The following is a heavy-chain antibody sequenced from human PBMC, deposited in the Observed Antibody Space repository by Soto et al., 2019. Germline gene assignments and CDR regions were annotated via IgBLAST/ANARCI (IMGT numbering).Heavy chain of an antibody. D-gene: IGHD6-13*01. CDR2: IYNSGST. CDR3: ARQASWFYFDY. CDR1: GDSISSYY. V-gene: IGHV4-59*08. J-gene: IGHJ4*02. Sequence: QVQLQESGPGLVKPSETLSLTCTFSGDSISSYYWSWIRQPPGKGLEWIGHIYNSGSTNYNPALKSRVTISVDTSENQFALKLNSVTAADTAVYYCARQASWFYFDYWGQGTLVTVSS.